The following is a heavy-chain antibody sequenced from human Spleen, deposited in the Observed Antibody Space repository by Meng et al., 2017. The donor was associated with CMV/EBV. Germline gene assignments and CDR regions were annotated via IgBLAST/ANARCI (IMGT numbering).Heavy chain of an antibody. CDR2: TNPSGGST. CDR1: GYIFTSYY. V-gene: IGHV1-46*01. J-gene: IGHJ4*02. Sequence: ASVKVSCKASGYIFTSYYIHWVRQAPGQGLEWMGITNPSGGSTRYAQKFQGRVNITRDTSTNTVYMELRSLRSEDTAVYYCARGGDYGDFHDPFDYWGQGTLVTVSS. D-gene: IGHD4-17*01. CDR3: ARGGDYGDFHDPFDY.